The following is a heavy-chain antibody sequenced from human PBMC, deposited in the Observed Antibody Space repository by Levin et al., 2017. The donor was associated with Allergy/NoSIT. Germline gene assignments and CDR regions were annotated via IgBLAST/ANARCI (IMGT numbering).Heavy chain of an antibody. CDR2: ISFDGTNK. V-gene: IGHV3-30*04. CDR3: ARDGALDTESSSFDY. Sequence: SCAASGFNFRAYAMHWVRQAPGKGLEWLAIISFDGTNKYSADSVQGRFTVSRDNSNNTLHLEMHGLRTTDTAVYYCARDGALDTESSSFDYWGRGTQVTVSS. J-gene: IGHJ4*02. CDR1: GFNFRAYA. D-gene: IGHD1-1*01.